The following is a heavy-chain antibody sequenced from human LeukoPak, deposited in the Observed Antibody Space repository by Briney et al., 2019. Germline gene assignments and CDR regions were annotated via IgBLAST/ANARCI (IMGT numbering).Heavy chain of an antibody. Sequence: TSETLSLTCTVSGGSISTSSYYWGWIRQPPGKGLECIGNIYYSGSTYYNPSLKSRVTISVDTSKNQFSLKLSSVTAADTAVYYCARADADRYVPAAKNDAFDIWGQGTMVTVSS. J-gene: IGHJ3*02. CDR1: GGSISTSSYY. CDR3: ARADADRYVPAAKNDAFDI. D-gene: IGHD2-2*01. CDR2: IYYSGST. V-gene: IGHV4-39*07.